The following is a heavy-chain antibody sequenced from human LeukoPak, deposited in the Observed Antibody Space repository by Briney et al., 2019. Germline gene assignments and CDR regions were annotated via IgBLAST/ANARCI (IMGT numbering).Heavy chain of an antibody. J-gene: IGHJ6*03. CDR2: IIPIFGTA. CDR3: ARGGYSSGWYGYYYYYYMDV. D-gene: IGHD6-19*01. CDR1: GGTFSSYA. V-gene: IGHV1-69*01. Sequence: GASVKVSCKASGGTFSSYAISWVRQAPGQGLEWMGGIIPIFGTANYAQKFQGRVTITADESTSTAYMELSSLRSEDTAVYYCARGGYSSGWYGYYYYYYMDVWGKGTTVTISS.